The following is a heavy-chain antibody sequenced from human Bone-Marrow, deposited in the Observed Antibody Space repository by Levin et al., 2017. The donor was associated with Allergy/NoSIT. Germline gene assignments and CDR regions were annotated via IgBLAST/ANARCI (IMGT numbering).Heavy chain of an antibody. J-gene: IGHJ4*02. D-gene: IGHD3-10*01. V-gene: IGHV5-51*01. Sequence: PGGSLRLSCKGSGYSFTSYWIGWVRQMPGKGLEWMGIIYPGDSDTRYSPSFQGQVTISADKSISTAYLQWSSLKASDTAMYYCARVVRGVNYYFDYWGQGTLVTVSS. CDR2: IYPGDSDT. CDR1: GYSFTSYW. CDR3: ARVVRGVNYYFDY.